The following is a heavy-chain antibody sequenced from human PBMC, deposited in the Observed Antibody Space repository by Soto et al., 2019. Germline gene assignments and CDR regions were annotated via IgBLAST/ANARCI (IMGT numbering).Heavy chain of an antibody. CDR1: GGSFSGYY. V-gene: IGHV4-34*01. D-gene: IGHD3-22*01. J-gene: IGHJ3*02. CDR2: INHSGST. Sequence: PSETLSLTCAVYGGSFSGYYWSWIRQPPGKGLEWIGEINHSGSTNYNPSLKSRVTISVDTSKNQFSLKLSSVTAAGTAVYYCARPATPLPYYYDSSGKGAFDIWGQGTMVTVSS. CDR3: ARPATPLPYYYDSSGKGAFDI.